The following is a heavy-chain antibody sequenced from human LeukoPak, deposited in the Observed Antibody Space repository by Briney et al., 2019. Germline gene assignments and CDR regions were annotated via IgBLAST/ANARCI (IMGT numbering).Heavy chain of an antibody. CDR3: AKNYDSSRYHVGFDP. V-gene: IGHV3-23*01. D-gene: IGHD3-22*01. J-gene: IGHJ5*02. CDR2: ISGSGCTT. Sequence: GGSLRLSCAASGLCFSNYAMSRVREAPGKGLEWVSAISGSGCTTFSPDSVKGLFTISRNNSKTPLYLQMTSLRAEDTAVYYCAKNYDSSRYHVGFDPWGQGTLVTVSS. CDR1: GLCFSNYA.